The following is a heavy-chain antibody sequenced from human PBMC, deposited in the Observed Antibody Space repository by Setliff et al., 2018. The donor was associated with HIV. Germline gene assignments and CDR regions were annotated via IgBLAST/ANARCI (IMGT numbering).Heavy chain of an antibody. CDR1: GYTFSSYG. D-gene: IGHD1-1*01. V-gene: IGHV1-18*01. J-gene: IGHJ3*01. Sequence: ASVKVSCKASGYTFSSYGISWVRQAPGQGLEWMGWINSYDGNTNYEQKFQGRVTMTTDTSTTSAYLELRSLRPDDTAVYFCARNELSDAFDVWGPGTMVTVSS. CDR3: ARNELSDAFDV. CDR2: INSYDGNT.